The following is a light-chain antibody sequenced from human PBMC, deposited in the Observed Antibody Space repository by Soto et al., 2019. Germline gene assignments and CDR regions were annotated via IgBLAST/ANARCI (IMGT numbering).Light chain of an antibody. Sequence: IVLTQSPSTLSLSPGERATLSCRASQSISSCLAWYQQKPGQAPRLLIYDTSSRPPGIPARFSGGGSGTDFTLTISSLEPEDFAVYYCQQRCDWPPITFGGGTKVDIK. CDR1: QSISSC. CDR3: QQRCDWPPIT. V-gene: IGKV3-11*01. CDR2: DTS. J-gene: IGKJ4*01.